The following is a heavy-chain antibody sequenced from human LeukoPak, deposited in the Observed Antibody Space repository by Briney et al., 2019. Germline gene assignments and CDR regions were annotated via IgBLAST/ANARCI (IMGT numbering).Heavy chain of an antibody. D-gene: IGHD6-13*01. V-gene: IGHV4-4*07. CDR3: ARSIAAAEPFDF. CDR2: MYTSGST. CDR1: GVSISTYY. Sequence: PSETLSLTCTVSGVSISTYYWSWIWQPAGKGLEWIGRMYTSGSTNYNPSLKSRVTMSVDTSKNQFSLKLSSVTAADTAVYYCARSIAAAEPFDFWGQGTLVTVSS. J-gene: IGHJ4*02.